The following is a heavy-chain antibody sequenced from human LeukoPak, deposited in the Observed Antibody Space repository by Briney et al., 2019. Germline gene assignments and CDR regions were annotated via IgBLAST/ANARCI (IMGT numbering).Heavy chain of an antibody. CDR2: XXXXXXXT. D-gene: IGHD5-18*01. J-gene: IGHJ4*02. Sequence: ASVKVSCKASGYTFTSYGISWVRQAPGQGLEWMGXXXXXXXXTXXXQKLQGRVTMTTDTSTSTAYMELRSLRSDDTAVYYCARDEQLWCDYWGQGTLVTVSS. V-gene: IGHV1-18*04. CDR1: GYTFTSYG. CDR3: ARDEQLWCDY.